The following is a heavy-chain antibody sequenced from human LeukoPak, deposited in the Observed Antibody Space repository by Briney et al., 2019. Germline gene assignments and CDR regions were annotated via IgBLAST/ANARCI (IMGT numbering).Heavy chain of an antibody. CDR3: ATAYYDILTGLYYFDY. D-gene: IGHD3-9*01. J-gene: IGHJ4*02. V-gene: IGHV1-24*01. CDR1: GYTLTELS. CDR2: SDPEDGET. Sequence: ASVKVSCKVSGYTLTELSMHWVRQAPGKGLEWMGGSDPEDGETIYAQKFQGRVTMTEDTSTDTAYMELSSLRSEDTAVYYCATAYYDILTGLYYFDYWGQGTLVTVSS.